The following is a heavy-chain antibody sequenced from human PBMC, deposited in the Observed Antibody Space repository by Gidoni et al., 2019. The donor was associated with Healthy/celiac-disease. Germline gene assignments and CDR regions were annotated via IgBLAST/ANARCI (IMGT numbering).Heavy chain of an antibody. CDR2: INAGNGNT. D-gene: IGHD6-13*01. CDR3: ARDQEKQQLNWFDP. J-gene: IGHJ5*02. Sequence: QVQLVQSGAEEKKPGASVKVSCKASGYTFTSYAMHLLRQAPGQRLEWMGWINAGNGNTKYSQKFQGRVTITRDTSASTAYMELSSLRSEDTAVYYCARDQEKQQLNWFDPWGQGTLVTVSS. V-gene: IGHV1-3*05. CDR1: GYTFTSYA.